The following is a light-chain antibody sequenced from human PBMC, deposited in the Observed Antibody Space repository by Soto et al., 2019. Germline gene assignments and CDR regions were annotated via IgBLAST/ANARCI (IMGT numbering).Light chain of an antibody. J-gene: IGKJ1*01. CDR1: QSVSSSY. V-gene: IGKV3-20*01. CDR2: GAS. CDR3: QQYGSSRA. Sequence: EIVLTQSAGTLSMSPGERATLSCRASQSVSSSYLAWYQQKPGQAPRLLIYGASSRATGIPDRFSGSGSGTDFTLTISRLEPEDFAVYYCQQYGSSRAFGQGSKVDSK.